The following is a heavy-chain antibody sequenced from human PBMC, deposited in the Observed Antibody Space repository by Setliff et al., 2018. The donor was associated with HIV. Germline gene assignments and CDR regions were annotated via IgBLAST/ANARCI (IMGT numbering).Heavy chain of an antibody. CDR3: TRDKGYAFDI. V-gene: IGHV3-49*04. D-gene: IGHD5-18*01. J-gene: IGHJ3*02. CDR1: GFTFGDYA. CDR2: IRSKAYGGTT. Sequence: GESLNISCTASGFTFGDYAMSWVRQAPGKGLEWVGFIRSKAYGGTTEYAASVKDRFTVSRDDSKSIAYLQINSLKTEDTAVYYCTRDKGYAFDIWGQGTMVTVSS.